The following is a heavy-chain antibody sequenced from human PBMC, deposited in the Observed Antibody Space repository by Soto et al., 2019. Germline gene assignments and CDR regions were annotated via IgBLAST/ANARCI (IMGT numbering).Heavy chain of an antibody. CDR2: IKRDGSDR. D-gene: IGHD1-26*01. CDR3: ARDARDSAYAIFDH. J-gene: IGHJ4*02. V-gene: IGHV3-7*05. CDR1: GFTFSNYC. Sequence: EVQLVESGGDLVQPGGSLRLSCEASGFTFSNYCMSWVRQTPGKGLEWVATIKRDGSDRYYVASVTGRFTISRDNARNAVFLQMDSLRADDTAVYYSARDARDSAYAIFDHWGQGALVTVSS.